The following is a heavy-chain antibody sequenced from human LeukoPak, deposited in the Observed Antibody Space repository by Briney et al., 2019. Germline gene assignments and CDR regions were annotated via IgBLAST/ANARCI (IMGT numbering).Heavy chain of an antibody. D-gene: IGHD2-21*01. CDR2: IDSGGSNT. CDR3: TRDRSYSSDS. V-gene: IGHV3-74*01. Sequence: GGSLRLSCTASGFTFSSYWMHWVRQAPGKGLVWVSRIDSGGSNTNYADSVKGRVTISRDNAKNTLYLEMNNLRDEDTAVYYCTRDRSYSSDSWGRGTLVTVSS. CDR1: GFTFSSYW. J-gene: IGHJ4*02.